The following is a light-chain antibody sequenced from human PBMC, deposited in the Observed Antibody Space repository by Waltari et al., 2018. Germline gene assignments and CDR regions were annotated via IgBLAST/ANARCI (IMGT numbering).Light chain of an antibody. CDR2: EVS. CDR1: RSDVGGYKL. CDR3: SSYAGNNWLV. Sequence: QSALTQPPSASGSPGQSVTITCTGTRSDVGGYKLVSWYQQFPGKAPKLLISEVSERPSPVPSRFSVSTSGNTASLTVSGLQSEAESDYSCSSYAGNNWLVFGTGTRVTV. V-gene: IGLV2-8*01. J-gene: IGLJ1*01.